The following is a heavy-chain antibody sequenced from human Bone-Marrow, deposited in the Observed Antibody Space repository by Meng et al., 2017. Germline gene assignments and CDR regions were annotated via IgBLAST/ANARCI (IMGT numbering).Heavy chain of an antibody. CDR3: ARRVHDGTGHHYFDS. D-gene: IGHD1-7*01. V-gene: IGHV4-39*01. CDR1: GGSTTSTSYY. J-gene: IGHJ4*02. CDR2: IGYSGTI. Sequence: QLQLQESGPGLVKPPETLSSTCTVSGGSTTSTSYYCVWIRQSPAKGLEWIGTIGYSGTIVYNPSLSSRVTMTLDTSKNQFSLKLSSVTAPDTAVYYCARRVHDGTGHHYFDSWGQGTLVTVSS.